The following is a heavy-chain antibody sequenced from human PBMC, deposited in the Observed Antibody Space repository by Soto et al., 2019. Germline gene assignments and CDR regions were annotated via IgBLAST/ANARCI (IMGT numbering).Heavy chain of an antibody. CDR2: IWYDGSNK. V-gene: IGHV3-33*01. CDR3: ARDPPARWFGESIDAFDI. J-gene: IGHJ3*02. CDR1: GFTFSSYG. D-gene: IGHD3-10*01. Sequence: GGSLRLSCAASGFTFSSYGMHWVRQAPGKGLEWVAVIWYDGSNKYYADSVKGRFTISRDNSKNTLYLQMNSLRAEDTAVYYCARDPPARWFGESIDAFDIWGQGTMVTVSS.